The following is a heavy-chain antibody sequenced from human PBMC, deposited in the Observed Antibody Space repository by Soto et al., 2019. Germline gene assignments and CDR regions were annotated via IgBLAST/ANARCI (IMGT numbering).Heavy chain of an antibody. CDR2: ISGSGGST. D-gene: IGHD2-15*01. CDR3: AKSRISYNFAY. Sequence: GGSLRVSSAASGFTFSSYAMSWVRQAPGKGLEWVSAISGSGGSTYYADSVKGRFTISRDNSKNTLYLQMNSLRAEDTAVYYCAKSRISYNFAYWGQGTLVTVSS. CDR1: GFTFSSYA. V-gene: IGHV3-23*01. J-gene: IGHJ4*02.